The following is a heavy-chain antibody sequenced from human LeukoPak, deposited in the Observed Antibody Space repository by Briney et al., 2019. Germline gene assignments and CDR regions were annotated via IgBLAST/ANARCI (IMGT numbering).Heavy chain of an antibody. V-gene: IGHV4-61*01. CDR1: GGSISSSSYY. D-gene: IGHD1-26*01. J-gene: IGHJ4*02. Sequence: PSETLSLTCTVSGGSISSSSYYWGWIRQPPGKGLEWIGYIYYSGSTNYNPSLKSRVTISVDTSKNQFSLKLSSVTAADTAVYYCAREGGAGYYFDYWGQGTLVTVSS. CDR3: AREGGAGYYFDY. CDR2: IYYSGST.